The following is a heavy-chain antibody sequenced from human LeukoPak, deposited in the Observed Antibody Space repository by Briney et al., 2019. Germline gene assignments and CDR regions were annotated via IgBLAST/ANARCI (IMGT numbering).Heavy chain of an antibody. V-gene: IGHV3-30-3*01. D-gene: IGHD2-2*02. CDR1: GFTFSSYA. Sequence: PGRSLRLSCAASGFTFSSYAMHWVRLAPGKGLEWVAVISYDGSNKYYADSVKGRFTISRDNSKNTLYLQMNSLRAEDTAVCYCARDGIVVVPAAILRYYYYGMDVWGQGTTVTVSS. J-gene: IGHJ6*02. CDR3: ARDGIVVVPAAILRYYYYGMDV. CDR2: ISYDGSNK.